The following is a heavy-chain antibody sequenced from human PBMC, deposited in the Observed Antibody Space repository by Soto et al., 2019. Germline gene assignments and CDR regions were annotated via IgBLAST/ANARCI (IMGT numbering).Heavy chain of an antibody. CDR1: GFTFSDYY. V-gene: IGHV3-11*01. Sequence: QVQLVESGGDLVMPGGSLRLSCAASGFTFSDYYIHWIRRAPGKGLEWISYISGNGEIIQYAASARGRFTISRDNAENSVYLEMDRLRAEDTALYYCTRDVDADFRTDFDSWGRGTLVTVSS. D-gene: IGHD4-17*01. CDR3: TRDVDADFRTDFDS. J-gene: IGHJ4*02. CDR2: ISGNGEII.